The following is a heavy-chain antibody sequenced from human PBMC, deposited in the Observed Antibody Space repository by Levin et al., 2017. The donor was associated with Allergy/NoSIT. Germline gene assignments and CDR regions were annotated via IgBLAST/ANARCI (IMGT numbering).Heavy chain of an antibody. J-gene: IGHJ6*02. Sequence: GGSLRLSCAASGFDLSKAYVHWVRQAPGRGLEWLGRVQSKSDGGTVAYAAPVKDRLTISRDDSQNTLYLQMNSLKTEDTGVYYCTTYDFWSGYYNYGMAVWGQGTTVTVSS. V-gene: IGHV3-15*01. D-gene: IGHD3-3*01. CDR1: GFDLSKAY. CDR3: TTYDFWSGYYNYGMAV. CDR2: VQSKSDGGTV.